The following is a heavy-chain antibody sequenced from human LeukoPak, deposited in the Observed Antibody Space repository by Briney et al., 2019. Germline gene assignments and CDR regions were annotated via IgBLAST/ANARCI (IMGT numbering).Heavy chain of an antibody. J-gene: IGHJ4*02. V-gene: IGHV4-59*08. CDR1: GGSINNFY. D-gene: IGHD5-12*01. CDR3: ARRGGYTGYDRD. CDR2: TSYSGST. Sequence: PSETLSLTCTISGGSINNFYWSWIRRPPGKGLEWIGYTSYSGSTNYSPSLKSRVTISFDTSNNHFSLKLSSVTAADTAVYYCARRGGYTGYDRDWGQGTLVTVSS.